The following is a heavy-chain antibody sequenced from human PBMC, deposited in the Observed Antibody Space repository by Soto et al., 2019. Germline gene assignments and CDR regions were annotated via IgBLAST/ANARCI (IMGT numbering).Heavy chain of an antibody. CDR2: IYYSGST. J-gene: IGHJ4*02. CDR1: GASISGYY. V-gene: IGHV4-59*08. CDR3: ARAGDTNGQIDY. Sequence: SETLSLTCTVSGASISGYYWSWIRQPPGKGLEWIGYIYYSGSTNYNSSLKSRVTISVDRSKNQFSLKLSSVTAADTAVYYCARAGDTNGQIDYWGQGTLVTVSS. D-gene: IGHD2-8*01.